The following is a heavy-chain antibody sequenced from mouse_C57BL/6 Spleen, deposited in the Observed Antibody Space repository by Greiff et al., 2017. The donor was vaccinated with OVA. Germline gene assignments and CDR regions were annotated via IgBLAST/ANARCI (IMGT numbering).Heavy chain of an antibody. J-gene: IGHJ4*01. D-gene: IGHD2-2*01. Sequence: QVQLQQPGAELVRPGSSVKLSCKASGYTFTSYWMDWVKQRPGQGLEWIGNIYPSDSETHYNQKFKDKATLTVDKSSSTAYMQLSSLTSEDSAVYYCAREGSMVTWEAMDYWGQGTSVTVSS. V-gene: IGHV1-61*01. CDR2: IYPSDSET. CDR1: GYTFTSYW. CDR3: AREGSMVTWEAMDY.